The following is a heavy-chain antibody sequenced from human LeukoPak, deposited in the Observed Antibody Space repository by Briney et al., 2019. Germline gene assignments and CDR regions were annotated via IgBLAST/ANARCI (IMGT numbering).Heavy chain of an antibody. CDR2: ISGSGGST. V-gene: IGHV3-23*01. CDR3: ATNAIVVVPAAIPSAGY. Sequence: GGSLRLSCAASGFTFSSYAMSWVRQAPGKGLEWVSAISGSGGSTYYADSVKGRFTISRDNSKNTLYLQMNSLRAEDTAVYYCATNAIVVVPAAIPSAGYWGQGTLVTVS. J-gene: IGHJ4*02. D-gene: IGHD2-2*01. CDR1: GFTFSSYA.